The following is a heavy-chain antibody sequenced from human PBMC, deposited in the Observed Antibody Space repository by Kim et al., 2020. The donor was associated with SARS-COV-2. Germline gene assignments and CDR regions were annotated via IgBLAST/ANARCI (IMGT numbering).Heavy chain of an antibody. CDR1: GFTFSSYE. CDR3: ARGSPQADYYYDSSGSERYDY. Sequence: GGSLRLSCAASGFTFSSYEMNWVRQAPGKGLEWVSYISSSGSTIYYADSVKGRFTISRDNAKNSLYLQMNSLRAEDTAVYYCARGSPQADYYYDSSGSERYDYWGQGTLVTVSS. D-gene: IGHD3-22*01. CDR2: ISSSGSTI. J-gene: IGHJ4*02. V-gene: IGHV3-48*03.